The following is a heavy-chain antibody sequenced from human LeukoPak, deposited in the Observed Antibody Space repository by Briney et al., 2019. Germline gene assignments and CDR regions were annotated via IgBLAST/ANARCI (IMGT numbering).Heavy chain of an antibody. CDR1: GGSISSYY. Sequence: SETLSLTCTVSGGSISSYYWSWIRQPPGKGLEWIGYIYYSGSTNYNPSPKSRVTISVDTSKNQFSLKLSSVTAADTAVYYCAGAGYFDWLLAPQPPAFDIWGQGTMVTVSS. CDR3: AGAGYFDWLLAPQPPAFDI. V-gene: IGHV4-59*08. J-gene: IGHJ3*02. D-gene: IGHD3-9*01. CDR2: IYYSGST.